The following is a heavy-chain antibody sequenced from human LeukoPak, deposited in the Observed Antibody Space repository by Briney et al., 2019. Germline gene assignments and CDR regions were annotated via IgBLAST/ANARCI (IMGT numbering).Heavy chain of an antibody. CDR3: ARDRMGPLWFGELLEGDDY. Sequence: SETLYLTCAVYGGSFSGYYWSWIRQPPGKGLEWIGEINHSGSTNYNPSLKSRVTISVDTSKNQFSLKLSSVTAADTAVYYCARDRMGPLWFGELLEGDDYWGQGTLVTVSS. V-gene: IGHV4-34*01. D-gene: IGHD3-10*01. J-gene: IGHJ4*02. CDR2: INHSGST. CDR1: GGSFSGYY.